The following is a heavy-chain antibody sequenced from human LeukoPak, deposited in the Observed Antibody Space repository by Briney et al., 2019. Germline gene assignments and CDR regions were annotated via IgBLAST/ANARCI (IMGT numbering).Heavy chain of an antibody. V-gene: IGHV3-23*01. J-gene: IGHJ3*01. Sequence: PGGSLRLSCAASGFSFSSYGMSWVRQAPGKGLEWVSAISGSGGRTFYTDSVKGRFTISRDSSKNTVYLEMNSLRAEDTALYYCAKDLSIVEVVAAPDAFDLWGQGTMVTVSS. CDR2: ISGSGGRT. CDR3: AKDLSIVEVVAAPDAFDL. CDR1: GFSFSSYG. D-gene: IGHD2-15*01.